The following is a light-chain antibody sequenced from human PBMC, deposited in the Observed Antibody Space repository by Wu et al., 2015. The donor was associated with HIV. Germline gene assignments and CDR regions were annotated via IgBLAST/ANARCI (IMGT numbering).Light chain of an antibody. CDR2: GAS. V-gene: IGKV3-15*01. Sequence: EIVMTQSPATLSVSPGERATLSCRASQNVTNSLVWYQQRLGQAPRLLIYGASTRATGIPDKFSGSGSGTEFTLTISSLQSEDLAIYYCQQYNNWPGTSGQGTKVDIK. J-gene: IGKJ1*01. CDR1: QNVTNS. CDR3: QQYNNWPGT.